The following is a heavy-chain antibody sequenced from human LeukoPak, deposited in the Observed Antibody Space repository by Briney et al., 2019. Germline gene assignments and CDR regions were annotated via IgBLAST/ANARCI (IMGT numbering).Heavy chain of an antibody. CDR1: GFTFDDYG. J-gene: IGHJ4*02. CDR3: AREYYGSGSYYNVGY. CDR2: INWNGGRT. D-gene: IGHD3-10*01. V-gene: IGHV3-20*04. Sequence: PGGSLRLSCVASGFTFDDYGMSWVRQAPGKGLEWVSGINWNGGRTGYADSVKGRFTISRDNAKKSLYVQMNSLRAEDTALYYCAREYYGSGSYYNVGYWGQGTLVTVSS.